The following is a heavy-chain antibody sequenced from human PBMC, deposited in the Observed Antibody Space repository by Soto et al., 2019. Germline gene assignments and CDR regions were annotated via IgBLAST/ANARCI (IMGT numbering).Heavy chain of an antibody. CDR1: GFTLRNYA. CDR2: ISANDVGT. D-gene: IGHD1-20*01. J-gene: IGHJ4*02. V-gene: IGHV3-23*01. Sequence: GGSLRLSCEASGFTLRNYAMTWVRQAPGKGLEWVSLISANDVGTYYAESVKTRFTISTHQSRNTVYLQMDSLRADDTAIYYCAKAKNDYNWDNRPPFDYWGQGTLVTVSS. CDR3: AKAKNDYNWDNRPPFDY.